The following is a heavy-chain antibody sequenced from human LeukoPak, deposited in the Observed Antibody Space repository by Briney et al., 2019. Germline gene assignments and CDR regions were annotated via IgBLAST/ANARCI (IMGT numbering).Heavy chain of an antibody. CDR3: ASRATVTTDRFWFDP. CDR1: GFTVSSNY. V-gene: IGHV3-53*01. D-gene: IGHD4-11*01. CDR2: IYSGGST. J-gene: IGHJ5*02. Sequence: GGSLRLSCAASGFTVSSNYMSWVRQAPGKGLKWVSVIYSGGSTYYADCVKGRFTISRDNSKNTLYLQMNSLRAEDTAVYYCASRATVTTDRFWFDPWGQGTLVTVSS.